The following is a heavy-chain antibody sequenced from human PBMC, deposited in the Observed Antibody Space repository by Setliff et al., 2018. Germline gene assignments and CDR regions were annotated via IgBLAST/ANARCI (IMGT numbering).Heavy chain of an antibody. CDR1: GESFSNNY. D-gene: IGHD3-10*01. Sequence: ETLSLTCSVYGESFSNNYWSWVRQAPGKGLEWLASINPHASEKYYVDSVKGRFTISRDNAKNSLSLQMNNLRTEDTAVYYCFGAGTCSYWGQGTLVTVSS. V-gene: IGHV3-7*01. CDR3: FGAGTCSY. J-gene: IGHJ4*02. CDR2: INPHASEK.